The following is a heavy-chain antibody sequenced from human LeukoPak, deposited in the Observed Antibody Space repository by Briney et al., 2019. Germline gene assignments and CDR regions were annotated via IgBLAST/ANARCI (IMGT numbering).Heavy chain of an antibody. CDR3: ARLRSGSYSNWVVGMDV. D-gene: IGHD1-26*01. V-gene: IGHV5-51*01. CDR1: GYSFTSYW. CDR2: IYPGDSDT. J-gene: IGHJ6*02. Sequence: GESLKISCKGSGYSFTSYWIGWVRQLPGKGLELMGIIYPGDSDTRYSPSFQGQVTISADKSISTAYLQWSSLKASDTAMYYCARLRSGSYSNWVVGMDVWGQGTTVTVSS.